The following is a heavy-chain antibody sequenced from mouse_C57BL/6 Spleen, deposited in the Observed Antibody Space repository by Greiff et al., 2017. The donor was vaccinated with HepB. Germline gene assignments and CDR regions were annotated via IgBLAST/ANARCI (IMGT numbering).Heavy chain of an antibody. CDR1: GYTFTDYE. Sequence: VKLQQSGAELVRPGASVTLSCKSSGYTFTDYEMHWVKQTPVHGLEWIGAIDPETGGTAYNQKFKGKAILTADKSSSTAYMELRSLTSEDSAVYYCDYGFDYWGQGTTLTVSS. V-gene: IGHV1-15*01. CDR3: DYGFDY. J-gene: IGHJ2*01. CDR2: IDPETGGT. D-gene: IGHD1-1*02.